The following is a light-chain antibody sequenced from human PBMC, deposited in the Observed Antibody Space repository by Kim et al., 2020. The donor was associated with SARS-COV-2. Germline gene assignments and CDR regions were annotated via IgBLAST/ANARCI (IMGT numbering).Light chain of an antibody. J-gene: IGLJ1*01. CDR2: EVS. CDR3: SSYTSISTWV. Sequence: QSALTQPPSVSGSPGQSVTISCTGTSSDVGSYNRVSWYQQPPGTAPKLMIYEVSNRPSGVPDRFSGSKSGNTASLTISGLQAEDEADYYCSSYTSISTWVFGTRAKVTVL. CDR1: SSDVGSYNR. V-gene: IGLV2-18*02.